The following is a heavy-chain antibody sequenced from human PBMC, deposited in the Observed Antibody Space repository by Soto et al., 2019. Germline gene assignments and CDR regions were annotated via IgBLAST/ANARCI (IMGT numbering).Heavy chain of an antibody. J-gene: IGHJ5*02. D-gene: IGHD5-18*01. V-gene: IGHV1-69*01. Sequence: QVQLVQSGAEVKKPGSSVKVSCKASGGTFSSYAISWVRQAPGQGLEWMGGIIPSFGTANYAQKFQGRVTITADESTSTAYMELSSLRSEDTAVYYCARKAGIQLWLNHWFDPWGQGTLVTVSS. CDR2: IIPSFGTA. CDR1: GGTFSSYA. CDR3: ARKAGIQLWLNHWFDP.